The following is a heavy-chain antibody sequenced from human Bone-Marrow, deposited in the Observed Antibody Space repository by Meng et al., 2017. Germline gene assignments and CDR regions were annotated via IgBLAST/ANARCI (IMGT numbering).Heavy chain of an antibody. Sequence: GESLKISCAASGFTFSNAWMTWVRQAPGKGLEWVSGINWNGGSTGYADSVKGRFTISRDNAKNSLYLQMNSLRAEDTALYYCARLGWLQSYYYYYGMDVWGQGTTVTVSS. D-gene: IGHD5-24*01. J-gene: IGHJ6*02. CDR3: ARLGWLQSYYYYYGMDV. CDR2: INWNGGST. CDR1: GFTFSNAW. V-gene: IGHV3-20*04.